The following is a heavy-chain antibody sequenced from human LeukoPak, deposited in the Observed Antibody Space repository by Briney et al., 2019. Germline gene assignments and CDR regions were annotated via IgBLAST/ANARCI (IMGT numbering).Heavy chain of an antibody. J-gene: IGHJ5*02. CDR3: AGAYYYDSSGYYLGNWFDP. CDR1: GFTFSSYA. D-gene: IGHD3-22*01. Sequence: PGGSLRLSCAASGFTFSSYAMSWVRQAPGKGLEWVSAISGSGGSTYYADSVKGRFTISRDNSKNTLYLQMNSLRAEDTAVYYCAGAYYYDSSGYYLGNWFDPWGQGTLVTVSS. CDR2: ISGSGGST. V-gene: IGHV3-23*01.